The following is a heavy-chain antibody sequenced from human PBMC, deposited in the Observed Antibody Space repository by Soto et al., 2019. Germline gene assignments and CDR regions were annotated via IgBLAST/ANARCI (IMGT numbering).Heavy chain of an antibody. CDR1: GFTFSTHA. Sequence: QEQVVESGGGVVQPRRSLRLSCAASGFTFSTHAMHWVRQAPGRGLEWVAIISYDGTTKDYADSVKGRFTISRDNSKNAVYLQMNSLRSEDTALYYCARDWRTAGTTGWFDPWGHGTLVTVSS. CDR2: ISYDGTTK. J-gene: IGHJ5*02. CDR3: ARDWRTAGTTGWFDP. V-gene: IGHV3-30-3*01. D-gene: IGHD6-13*01.